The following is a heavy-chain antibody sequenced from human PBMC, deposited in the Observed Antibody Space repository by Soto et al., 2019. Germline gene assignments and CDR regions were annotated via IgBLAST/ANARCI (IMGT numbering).Heavy chain of an antibody. CDR1: GGTFSGYA. Sequence: ASVKVSCKASGGTFSGYAISWVRQAPGQGLEWMGGIIPIFGTANYAQKFQGRVTITADESTSTAYMELSSLRSEDTAVYYCAREDRAAAGPPWFDPWGQGTLVTVSS. J-gene: IGHJ5*02. D-gene: IGHD6-13*01. V-gene: IGHV1-69*13. CDR3: AREDRAAAGPPWFDP. CDR2: IIPIFGTA.